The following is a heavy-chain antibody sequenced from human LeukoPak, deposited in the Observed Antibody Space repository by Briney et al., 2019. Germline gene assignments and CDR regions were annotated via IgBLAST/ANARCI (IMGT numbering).Heavy chain of an antibody. J-gene: IGHJ6*02. V-gene: IGHV4-59*12. CDR1: GGSISPYY. CDR2: IYYSGTT. CDR3: ARPPRRPYGMDV. Sequence: SETLSLTCTVSGGSISPYYWSWIRQPPGKGLEYIGYIYYSGTTDYNPSLKSRVTISVDTSKNQFSLKLSSVTAADTAVYYCARPPRRPYGMDVWGQGTTVTVSS.